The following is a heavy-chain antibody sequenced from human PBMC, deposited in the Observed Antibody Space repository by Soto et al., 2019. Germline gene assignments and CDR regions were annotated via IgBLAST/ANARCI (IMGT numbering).Heavy chain of an antibody. J-gene: IGHJ4*02. Sequence: ASVKVSCKASGYTFSGFYMHWVRQAPGQGLEWMGWINPNSGGTKSAEKFQGRVTMTRDTPISTAYMELSRLTSDDTAVYYCASAAVTGTAGLDFWGQGTQVTSPQ. CDR3: ASAAVTGTAGLDF. V-gene: IGHV1-2*02. D-gene: IGHD6-19*01. CDR2: INPNSGGT. CDR1: GYTFSGFY.